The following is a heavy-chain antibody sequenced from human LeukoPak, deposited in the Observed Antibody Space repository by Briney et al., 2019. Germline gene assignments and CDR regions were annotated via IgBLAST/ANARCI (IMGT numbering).Heavy chain of an antibody. CDR2: ISAYNGNT. J-gene: IGHJ4*02. V-gene: IGHV1-18*01. Sequence: ASVKVSCMASGYTFTSYGIRWVRPAPGQGLAWVGWISAYNGNTNYAQKLQGRVTMTTDTSTSTAYMELRSLRSDDTAVYYCARSGLGRVGASDYWGQGTLVTVSS. CDR3: ARSGLGRVGASDY. CDR1: GYTFTSYG. D-gene: IGHD1-26*01.